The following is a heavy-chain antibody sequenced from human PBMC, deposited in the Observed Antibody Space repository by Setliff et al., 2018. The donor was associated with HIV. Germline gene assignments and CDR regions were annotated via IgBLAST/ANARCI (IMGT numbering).Heavy chain of an antibody. CDR2: IYYSGST. CDR3: ATSGYSYAFNWFDP. D-gene: IGHD5-18*01. J-gene: IGHJ5*02. Sequence: SETLSLTCTVSGDSISDYYWTWIRQPPGKGLEWIGYIYYSGSTNYNPSLKSRVTISVDTSKNQFSLKLTSLTAADTAVYYCATSGYSYAFNWFDPWGQGTLVTVSS. CDR1: GDSISDYY. V-gene: IGHV4-59*01.